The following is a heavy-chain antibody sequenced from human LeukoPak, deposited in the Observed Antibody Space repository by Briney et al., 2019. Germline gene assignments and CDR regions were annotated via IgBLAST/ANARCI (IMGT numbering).Heavy chain of an antibody. V-gene: IGHV4-59*01. CDR3: ARVRLSGTYLDAFDI. CDR1: GGSISSDY. D-gene: IGHD1-26*01. J-gene: IGHJ3*02. CDR2: FSNSGST. Sequence: SETLSLTCTVSGGSISSDYWSWIRQPPGKGLEWIGYFSNSGSTNYNPSLKSRVTISVDTSKNQFSLKLNSITTADTAVHYCARVRLSGTYLDAFDIWGQGTMVTVSS.